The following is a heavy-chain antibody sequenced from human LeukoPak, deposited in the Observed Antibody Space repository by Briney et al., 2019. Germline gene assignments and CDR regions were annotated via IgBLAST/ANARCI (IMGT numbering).Heavy chain of an antibody. CDR2: IYPGDSDT. Sequence: GESLKISCKGSGYSFANYWIGWVRQMPGKGLEWMGIIYPGDSDTRYSPSFQGQVTISADKSISTAYLQWSSLKASDTDMYYCARRGEYSNGLDYYFDYWGQGTLVTVSS. CDR1: GYSFANYW. J-gene: IGHJ4*02. D-gene: IGHD4-11*01. V-gene: IGHV5-51*01. CDR3: ARRGEYSNGLDYYFDY.